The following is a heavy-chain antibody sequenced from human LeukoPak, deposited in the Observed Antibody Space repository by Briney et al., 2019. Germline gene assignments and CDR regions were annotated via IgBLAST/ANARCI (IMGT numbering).Heavy chain of an antibody. CDR1: GGTFSSYA. CDR2: IIPIFGTA. D-gene: IGHD4-17*01. CDR3: ARAYDYGDSTLDY. V-gene: IGHV1-69*13. Sequence: WASVKVSCKASGGTFSSYAISWVRQAPGQGLEWMGGIIPIFGTANYAQKFQGRVTITADESTSTAYMELSSLRSEDTAVYYCARAYDYGDSTLDYWGQGTLVTVSS. J-gene: IGHJ4*02.